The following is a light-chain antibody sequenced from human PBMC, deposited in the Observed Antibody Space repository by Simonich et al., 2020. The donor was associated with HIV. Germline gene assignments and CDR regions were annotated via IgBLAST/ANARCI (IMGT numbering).Light chain of an antibody. J-gene: IGLJ2*01. CDR2: RNN. Sequence: QSVLTQPPSASGTPGQRVTISCSGSSSNIGSNTVNWCQPLPGTAPKLLIYRNNQRPSGVPDRFAGSKSGTSASLAISGLQSEDEADYYCAAWDDSLNGLVFGGGTKLTVL. CDR1: SSNIGSNT. CDR3: AAWDDSLNGLV. V-gene: IGLV1-44*01.